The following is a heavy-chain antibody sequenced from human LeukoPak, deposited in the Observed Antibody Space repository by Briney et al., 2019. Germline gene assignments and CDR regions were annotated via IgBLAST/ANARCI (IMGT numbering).Heavy chain of an antibody. CDR3: ASSHSDTSGYYYGVFDY. D-gene: IGHD3-22*01. Sequence: PGGSLRLSCAASGLIFSNYWMSWVRQAPGKGLEWVANINQEGSEKYYGDFVKGRFTVSRDNAKNSLYLQMNSLRAEDTALYYCASSHSDTSGYYYGVFDYWGQGTLVTVSS. J-gene: IGHJ4*02. CDR1: GLIFSNYW. CDR2: INQEGSEK. V-gene: IGHV3-7*01.